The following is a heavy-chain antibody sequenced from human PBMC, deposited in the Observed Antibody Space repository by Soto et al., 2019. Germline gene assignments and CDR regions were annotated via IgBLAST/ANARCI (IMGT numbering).Heavy chain of an antibody. V-gene: IGHV3-21*01. CDR2: ISSSSSYI. CDR3: ARGVADHYYYYGMDV. Sequence: LRLSCAASGFTFSSYSMSWVRQAPGKGLEWVSSISSSSSYIYYADSVKGRFTISRDNAKNSLYLQMNSLRAEDTAVYYCARGVADHYYYYGMDVWGQGTTVTVSS. D-gene: IGHD3-3*01. CDR1: GFTFSSYS. J-gene: IGHJ6*02.